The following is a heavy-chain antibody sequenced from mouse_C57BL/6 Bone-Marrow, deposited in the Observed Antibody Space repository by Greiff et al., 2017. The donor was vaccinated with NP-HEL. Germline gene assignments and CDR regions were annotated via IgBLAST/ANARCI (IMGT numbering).Heavy chain of an antibody. CDR2: ISGGGGNT. CDR1: GFTFSSYT. Sequence: EVKLVESGGGLVKPGGSLKLSCAASGFTFSSYTMSWVRQTPEKRLEWVATISGGGGNTYYPDSVKGRFTISRANAKNTLYLQRSSLRSEDTALYYCARGGSTMITRGYYYAMDYWGQGTSVTVSS. V-gene: IGHV5-9*01. J-gene: IGHJ4*01. CDR3: ARGGSTMITRGYYYAMDY. D-gene: IGHD2-4*01.